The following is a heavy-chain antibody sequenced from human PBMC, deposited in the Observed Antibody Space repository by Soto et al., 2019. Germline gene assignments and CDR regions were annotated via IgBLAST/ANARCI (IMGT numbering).Heavy chain of an antibody. CDR1: GGSISSSSYY. V-gene: IGHV4-39*01. CDR3: ARHLRWTIGGNDNWFDP. J-gene: IGHJ5*02. Sequence: SETLSLTCTVSGGSISSSSYYWGWIRQPPGKGLEWIGSIYYSGSTYYNPSLKSRVTISVDTSKNQFSLKLSSVTAADTAVYYCARHLRWTIGGNDNWFDPSGQGTLVTVSS. D-gene: IGHD2-8*01. CDR2: IYYSGST.